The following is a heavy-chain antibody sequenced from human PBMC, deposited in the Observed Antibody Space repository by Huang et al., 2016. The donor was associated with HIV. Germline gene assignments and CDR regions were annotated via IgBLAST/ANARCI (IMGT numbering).Heavy chain of an antibody. CDR3: ARGGGSHWLGRFDP. CDR1: GYTFTRYD. D-gene: IGHD1-26*01. Sequence: QVQLVQSGADVKKPGASVKVSCKASGYTFTRYDINWVRQAPGQGLEWMGWMNGNSGNTGYAQNFQGRLTLTRDTSIGAAYMELSSLEPADTAVYYCARGGGSHWLGRFDPWGQGTLVTVFS. V-gene: IGHV1-8*03. J-gene: IGHJ5*02. CDR2: MNGNSGNT.